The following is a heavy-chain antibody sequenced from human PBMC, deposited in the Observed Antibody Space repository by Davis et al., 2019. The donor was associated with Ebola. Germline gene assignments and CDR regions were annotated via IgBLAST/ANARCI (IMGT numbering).Heavy chain of an antibody. V-gene: IGHV3-33*01. CDR1: GFTFSSYG. CDR2: IWYDGSNK. D-gene: IGHD4-23*01. CDR3: ARDSTTVVSQKQLDY. J-gene: IGHJ4*02. Sequence: PGGSLRLSCAASGFTFSSYGMHWVRQAPGKGLEWVAVIWYDGSNKYYADSVKGRFTISRDNAKNSLYLQMNSLRDEDTAVYYCARDSTTVVSQKQLDYWGQGTLVTVSS.